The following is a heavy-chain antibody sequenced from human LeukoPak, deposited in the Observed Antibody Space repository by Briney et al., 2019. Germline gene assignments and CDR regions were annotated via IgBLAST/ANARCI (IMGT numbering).Heavy chain of an antibody. CDR2: IYYSGST. V-gene: IGHV4-59*12. D-gene: IGHD4-23*01. CDR3: AREVADYGGYYYYHYMDA. Sequence: ETLSLTCTVSGGSISSYYWSWIRQPPGKGLEWIGYIYYSGSTNYNPSLKSRVTISVKTSKNQFSLKLSSVTAADTAMYYCAREVADYGGYYYYHYMDAWGKGTTVTISS. CDR1: GGSISSYY. J-gene: IGHJ6*03.